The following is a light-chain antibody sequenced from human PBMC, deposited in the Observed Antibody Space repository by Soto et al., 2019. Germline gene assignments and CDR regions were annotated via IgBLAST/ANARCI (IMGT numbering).Light chain of an antibody. CDR3: QQYNDWPS. J-gene: IGKJ1*01. CDR1: QSVSSN. Sequence: EIVMTQSPATLSVSQGERATLSCRASQSVSSNLAWYQQKPGQAPRLLFYGASTRATGIPARFSGSGSATEFTITISSLQSEDFAVYYCQQYNDWPSFGQGTKVEI. CDR2: GAS. V-gene: IGKV3-15*01.